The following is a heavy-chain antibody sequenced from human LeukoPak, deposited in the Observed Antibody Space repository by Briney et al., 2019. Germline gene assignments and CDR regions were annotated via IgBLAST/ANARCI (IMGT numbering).Heavy chain of an antibody. V-gene: IGHV3-48*04. Sequence: GGSLRLSCAASGFTFSSYSMNWVRQAPGKGLEWVSYISSSSSTIYYADSVKGRFTISRDNSKNSLYLQMNSLRTEDTALYYCAKDISVVAATELSYFDYWGQGTLVTVSS. CDR1: GFTFSSYS. D-gene: IGHD6-13*01. CDR3: AKDISVVAATELSYFDY. CDR2: ISSSSSTI. J-gene: IGHJ4*02.